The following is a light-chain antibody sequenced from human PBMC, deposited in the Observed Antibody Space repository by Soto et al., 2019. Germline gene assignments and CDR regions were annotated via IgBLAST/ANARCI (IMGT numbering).Light chain of an antibody. V-gene: IGKV1-9*01. Sequence: IHLTESTSSMSASVGDRVSIPCRDRQGINNFLAWYQQKQGKAPKLLIYAASTLQSDVPSRFRGIASGTDGTITISSLQTEDGSTYDGQQLESYTLTFGGGTKVDIK. J-gene: IGKJ4*01. CDR3: QQLESYTLT. CDR1: QGINNF. CDR2: AAS.